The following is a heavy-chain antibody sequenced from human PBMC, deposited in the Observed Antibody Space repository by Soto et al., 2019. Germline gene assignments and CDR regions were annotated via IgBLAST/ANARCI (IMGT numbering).Heavy chain of an antibody. V-gene: IGHV2-5*01. Sequence: ESGPTLVNPTQTLTLTCTFSVFSLSTSGVGVGWIRQPPGKALEWLALIYWNDDKRYSPSLKSRLTITKDTSKNQVVLTMTNMDPVDTATYYCAHRVTYYYDSSGYYWFDPWGQGTLVTVPQ. CDR2: IYWNDDK. CDR3: AHRVTYYYDSSGYYWFDP. D-gene: IGHD3-22*01. CDR1: VFSLSTSGVG. J-gene: IGHJ5*02.